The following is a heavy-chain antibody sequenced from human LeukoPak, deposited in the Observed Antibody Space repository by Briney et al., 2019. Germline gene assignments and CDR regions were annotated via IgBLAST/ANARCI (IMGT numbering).Heavy chain of an antibody. Sequence: PSETLSLTCAVYGGSFSGYYWNWIRQPPGKGLEWIGEINHSGSTNYNPSLKSRVTISVDTSKNQFSLKLSSVTAADTAVYYCARDGYNWGFDYWGQGTLVTVSS. CDR3: ARDGYNWGFDY. D-gene: IGHD5-24*01. J-gene: IGHJ4*02. CDR2: INHSGST. CDR1: GGSFSGYY. V-gene: IGHV4-34*01.